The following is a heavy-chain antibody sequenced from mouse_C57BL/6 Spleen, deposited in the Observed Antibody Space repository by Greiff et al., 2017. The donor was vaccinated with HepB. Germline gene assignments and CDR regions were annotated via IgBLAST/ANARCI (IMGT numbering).Heavy chain of an antibody. Sequence: QVQLKESGPGILQSSQTLSLTCSFSGFSLSTSGMGVRWIRQPSGKGLEWLAHIYWDDDKRYNPSLKSRLTISKDTSRNQVFLKITSVDTADTATYYCARSVTTVVAGAMDYWGQGTSVTVSS. D-gene: IGHD1-1*01. V-gene: IGHV8-12*01. CDR2: IYWDDDK. CDR3: ARSVTTVVAGAMDY. CDR1: GFSLSTSGMG. J-gene: IGHJ4*01.